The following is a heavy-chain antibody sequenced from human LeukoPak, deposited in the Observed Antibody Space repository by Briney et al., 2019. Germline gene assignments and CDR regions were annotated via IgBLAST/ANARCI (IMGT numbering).Heavy chain of an antibody. V-gene: IGHV4-59*08. D-gene: IGHD6-19*01. CDR2: IYHSGST. Sequence: SETLSLTCSVSDGSMSSYYWSWIRQSPGKGLEWIGYIYHSGSTDYNSSLKSRVTISEDTSKKQFSLKVSSVTAADTAVYYCARAPSYSSGWHYYYYYMDVWGKGTTVTISS. CDR1: DGSMSSYY. J-gene: IGHJ6*03. CDR3: ARAPSYSSGWHYYYYYMDV.